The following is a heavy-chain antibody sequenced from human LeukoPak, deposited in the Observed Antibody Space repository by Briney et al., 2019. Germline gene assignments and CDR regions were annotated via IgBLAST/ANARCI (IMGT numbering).Heavy chain of an antibody. Sequence: PGRSLRLSCVASGFSLSNFQMYWVRQAPGKGLEWVSIISLDGSTEFYADSVKGRFTISRDTASNTMHLEMKNLRIEDTAVYYCMRDYMGWFDPWGQGSLVTVSS. CDR2: ISLDGSTE. CDR3: MRDYMGWFDP. CDR1: GFSLSNFQ. D-gene: IGHD3-10*01. J-gene: IGHJ5*02. V-gene: IGHV3-30-3*01.